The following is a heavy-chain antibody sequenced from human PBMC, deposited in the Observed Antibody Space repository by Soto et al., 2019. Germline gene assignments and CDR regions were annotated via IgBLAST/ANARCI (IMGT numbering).Heavy chain of an antibody. CDR2: IEYSGGT. Sequence: SETLSLTCTVSGGSISSYFWNWIRQPPGKGLEWIGNIEYSGGTKYNPSLESRVTISVDTSKNQFSLRLSSVTTADTAVYYCARDSQGATDSAMGTDYYHGMDVWGQGTTVTVYS. D-gene: IGHD5-18*01. CDR3: ARDSQGATDSAMGTDYYHGMDV. J-gene: IGHJ6*02. V-gene: IGHV4-59*01. CDR1: GGSISSYF.